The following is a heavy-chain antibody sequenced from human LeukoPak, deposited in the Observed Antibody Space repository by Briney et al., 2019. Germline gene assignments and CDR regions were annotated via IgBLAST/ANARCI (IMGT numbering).Heavy chain of an antibody. CDR3: ASHGVVVPAYYYGMDV. CDR1: GFTFSSYS. D-gene: IGHD2-2*01. J-gene: IGHJ6*02. CDR2: ISSSSSYI. V-gene: IGHV3-21*01. Sequence: GGSLRLSCAASGFTFSSYSMNWVRPAPGKGLERVSSISSSSSYIYYADSVKGRFTIYRDNAKNSLYLQMHSLRAEDTAVYYCASHGVVVPAYYYGMDVWGQGTTVTVSS.